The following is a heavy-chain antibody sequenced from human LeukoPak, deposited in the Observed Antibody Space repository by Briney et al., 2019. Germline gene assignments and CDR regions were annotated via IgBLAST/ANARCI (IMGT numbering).Heavy chain of an antibody. CDR2: IYTSGST. V-gene: IGHV4-4*07. D-gene: IGHD2-15*01. J-gene: IGHJ6*02. CDR1: GGSISSYY. CDR3: ARLPRRMSYYYGMDV. Sequence: SETLSLTCTVSGGSISSYYWSWIRQPAGKGLEWIGRIYTSGSTNYNPSLKSRVTMSVDTSKNQFSLKLSSVTAADTAVYYCARLPRRMSYYYGMDVWGQGTTVTVSS.